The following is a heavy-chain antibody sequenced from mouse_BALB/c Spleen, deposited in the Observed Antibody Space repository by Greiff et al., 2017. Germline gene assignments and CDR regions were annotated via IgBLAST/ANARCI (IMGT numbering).Heavy chain of an antibody. CDR2: IWGDGST. D-gene: IGHD6-1*01. CDR1: GFSLTGYG. J-gene: IGHJ4*01. Sequence: QVQLQQSGPGLVAPSQSLSITCTVSGFSLTGYGVNWVRQPPGKGLEWLGMIWGDGSTDYNSALKSRLSISKDNSKSQVFLQMNSLQTEDTARYYCARGGAAMDYWGQGTSVTVSS. V-gene: IGHV2-6-7*01. CDR3: ARGGAAMDY.